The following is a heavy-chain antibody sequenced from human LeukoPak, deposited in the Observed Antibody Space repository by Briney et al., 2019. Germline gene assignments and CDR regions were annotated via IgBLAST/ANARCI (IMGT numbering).Heavy chain of an antibody. CDR3: AKDVGGSNVKLVATPKFGYYFYGMDV. D-gene: IGHD5-12*01. CDR1: GFTFDDYA. CDR2: ISWNSGRI. V-gene: IGHV3-9*01. Sequence: GGSLRFSCAASGFTFDDYAMHWVRRAPGKGLEWVSGISWNSGRIGYADSVKGRFTISRDNAKNSLYLQMNSLRAEDTALYYCAKDVGGSNVKLVATPKFGYYFYGMDVWGQGTTVTVSS. J-gene: IGHJ6*02.